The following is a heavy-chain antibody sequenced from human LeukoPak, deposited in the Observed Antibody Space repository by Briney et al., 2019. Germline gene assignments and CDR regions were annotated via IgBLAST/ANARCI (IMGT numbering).Heavy chain of an antibody. Sequence: GGPLSLSWAPSGFTFGNYGLGWVRRAPGKGLGWWPFLGYVGGNKYYADCVKGRFTISRDNSKNTLYLQMNSLRAEDTAVYYCAKEEGIAVAGTSPIPAYYYYMDVWGKGTTVTVSS. J-gene: IGHJ6*03. CDR2: LGYVGGNK. CDR1: GFTFGNYG. V-gene: IGHV3-30*02. D-gene: IGHD6-19*01. CDR3: AKEEGIAVAGTSPIPAYYYYMDV.